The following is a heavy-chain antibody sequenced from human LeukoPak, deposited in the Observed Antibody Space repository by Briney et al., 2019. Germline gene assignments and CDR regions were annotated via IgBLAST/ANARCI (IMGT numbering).Heavy chain of an antibody. Sequence: GGSLRLSCVASGFSLSRSSMHWVRQAPGKGLEWVAFIRYDGSSENYSDSVKGRVIISRDMSKNTLYLQMKRLETEDTAVYYCVGGDEIDYWGQGTLVTVSS. CDR1: GFSLSRSS. CDR3: VGGDEIDY. J-gene: IGHJ4*02. V-gene: IGHV3-30*02. D-gene: IGHD3-16*01. CDR2: IRYDGSSE.